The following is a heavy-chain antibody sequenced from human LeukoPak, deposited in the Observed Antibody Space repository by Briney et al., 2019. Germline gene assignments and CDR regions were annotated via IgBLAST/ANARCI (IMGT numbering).Heavy chain of an antibody. CDR1: GFTFNSYA. D-gene: IGHD1-26*01. CDR2: ISGSGGGT. J-gene: IGHJ4*02. CDR3: AKDLGRYRNNYFDY. Sequence: GGSLRLSCAASGFTFNSYAMSWVRQAPEKGLEWVATISGSGGGTYYADSVKGRFTISRDDSKTTLYLQMNSLRAEDTAVYYCAKDLGRYRNNYFDYWGQGTLVTVSS. V-gene: IGHV3-23*01.